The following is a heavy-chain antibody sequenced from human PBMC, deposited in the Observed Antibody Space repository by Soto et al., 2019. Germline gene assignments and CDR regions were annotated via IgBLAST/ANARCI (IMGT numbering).Heavy chain of an antibody. D-gene: IGHD3-22*01. J-gene: IGHJ4*02. CDR1: GYSISSGYY. V-gene: IGHV4-38-2*01. CDR3: ARYKYYYDSSGYYRSYYFDY. Sequence: SETLSLTCAVSGYSISSGYYWGWIRQPPGKGLEWIGSIYHSGSTYYNPSLKSRVTISVDTSKNQFSLKLSSVTAADTAVYYCARYKYYYDSSGYYRSYYFDYWGQGTLVTVSS. CDR2: IYHSGST.